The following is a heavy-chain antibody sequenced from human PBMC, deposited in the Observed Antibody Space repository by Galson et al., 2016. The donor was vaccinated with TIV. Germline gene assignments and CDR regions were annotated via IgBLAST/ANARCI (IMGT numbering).Heavy chain of an antibody. V-gene: IGHV1-2*02. CDR2: ITPINGDT. D-gene: IGHD3-9*01. CDR1: GYMFTDYY. Sequence: SVKVSCKASGYMFTDYYIHWVRQAPGQGLEWMGWITPINGDTKYAQKFQGRVAMTRDKSISTAYLELTRVTTDDTAVYYCASDRNTYYFDIPFDYWGQGTQVTVSS. CDR3: ASDRNTYYFDIPFDY. J-gene: IGHJ4*02.